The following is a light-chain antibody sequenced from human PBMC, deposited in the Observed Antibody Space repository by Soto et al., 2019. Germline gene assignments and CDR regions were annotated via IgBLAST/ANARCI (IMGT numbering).Light chain of an antibody. V-gene: IGKV1-5*01. J-gene: IGKJ2*01. Sequence: DIQMTQSPSTLSASVGDRVTITCRASQSISDWLAWYQQKPGKAPNLLIYDASTLQSGVPSRFSGSGSGTEFTLSIRSLQPYDFATYYCQEYKSATFGQGTKLEIE. CDR1: QSISDW. CDR3: QEYKSAT. CDR2: DAS.